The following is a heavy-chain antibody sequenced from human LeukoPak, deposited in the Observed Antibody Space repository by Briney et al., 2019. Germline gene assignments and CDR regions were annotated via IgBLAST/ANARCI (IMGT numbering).Heavy chain of an antibody. V-gene: IGHV1-69*01. J-gene: IGHJ4*02. CDR1: GGTFSSYA. D-gene: IGHD1-1*01. Sequence: SVKVSCKASGGTFSSYAISWVRQAPGQGLEWMGGIIPIFGTANYAQKFQGRVTITADESTSTAYMELSSLRSEDTAVYYCTTGTTGYYFDYWGQGTLVTVSS. CDR3: TTGTTGYYFDY. CDR2: IIPIFGTA.